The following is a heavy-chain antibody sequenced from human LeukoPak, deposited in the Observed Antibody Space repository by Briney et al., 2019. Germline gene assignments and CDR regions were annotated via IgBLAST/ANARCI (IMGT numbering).Heavy chain of an antibody. D-gene: IGHD5-18*01. V-gene: IGHV3-23*01. J-gene: IGHJ1*01. CDR1: GFTFSSYS. Sequence: PGGSLRLSCAASGFTFSSYSMNWVRQAPGKGLEWVSAISGSGGSTYYADSVKGRFTISRDNSKNTLYLQMNSLRAEDTAVYYCAKEGYSYGYGDGYWGQGTLVTVSS. CDR2: ISGSGGST. CDR3: AKEGYSYGYGDGY.